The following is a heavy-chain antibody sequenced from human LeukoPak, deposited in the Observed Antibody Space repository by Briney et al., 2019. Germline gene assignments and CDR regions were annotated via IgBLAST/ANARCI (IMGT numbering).Heavy chain of an antibody. Sequence: ASVKVSCKASGYTFTSYYMHWVRQAPGQGLEWMGIINPSGGSTSYAQKFQGRVTMTRDTSTSTVYMELSSLRSEDTAVYYCARALHYYDSSGYSHGWFDPWGQGTLVTVSS. D-gene: IGHD3-22*01. CDR3: ARALHYYDSSGYSHGWFDP. V-gene: IGHV1-46*01. CDR1: GYTFTSYY. J-gene: IGHJ5*02. CDR2: INPSGGST.